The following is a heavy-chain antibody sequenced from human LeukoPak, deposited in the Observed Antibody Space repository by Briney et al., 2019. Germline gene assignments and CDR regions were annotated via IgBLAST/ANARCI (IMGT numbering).Heavy chain of an antibody. CDR2: IRYDGSNK. CDR3: AKDPAAITAPDYYYYYYMDV. J-gene: IGHJ6*03. Sequence: PGGSLRLSCAASGFTFSSYGMHWVRQAPGKGLEWVAFIRYDGSNKYYADSVKGRFTISRDNSKSTLYLQMNSLRAEDTAVYYCAKDPAAITAPDYYYYYYMDVWGKGTTVTVSS. CDR1: GFTFSSYG. D-gene: IGHD2-2*01. V-gene: IGHV3-30*02.